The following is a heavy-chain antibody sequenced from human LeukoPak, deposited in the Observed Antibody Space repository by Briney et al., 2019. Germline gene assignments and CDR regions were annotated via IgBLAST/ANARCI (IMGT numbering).Heavy chain of an antibody. CDR3: AKGFGELSAFDI. Sequence: ALRLSCAASGFTFDDYAMHWVRQAPGKGLEWVSGISWNSGSIGYADSVKGRFTISRDNAKNSLYLQMNSLRAEDMALYYCAKGFGELSAFDIWGQGTMVTVSS. D-gene: IGHD3-10*01. V-gene: IGHV3-9*03. J-gene: IGHJ3*02. CDR2: ISWNSGSI. CDR1: GFTFDDYA.